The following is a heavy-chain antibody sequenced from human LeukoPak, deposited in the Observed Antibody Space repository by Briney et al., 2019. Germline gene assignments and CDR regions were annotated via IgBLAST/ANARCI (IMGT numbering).Heavy chain of an antibody. Sequence: SETLSLTCTVSGGSLSSGDYYWSWIRQPPGKGREWIGYIYYSGSTYYNPSLKSRVTISVDTSKNQFSLKLSSVTAPDTALYYCARVGGRLVPAPYWFDPWGQGTLLTVSS. J-gene: IGHJ5*02. D-gene: IGHD2-2*01. CDR1: GGSLSSGDYY. CDR2: IYYSGST. CDR3: ARVGGRLVPAPYWFDP. V-gene: IGHV4-30-4*08.